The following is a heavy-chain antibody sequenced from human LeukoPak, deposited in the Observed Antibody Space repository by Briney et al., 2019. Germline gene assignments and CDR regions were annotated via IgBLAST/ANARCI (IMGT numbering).Heavy chain of an antibody. CDR3: ARGAYYYGSGSYYSFDY. Sequence: GGSLRLSCAASGFTFSSYWMHWVRQAPGKGLVWVSRINSDGSSTSYADSVKGRFTISRDNAKNTLYLQMNSLRAEDTAVYYCARGAYYYGSGSYYSFDYWGQGTLVTVSS. CDR1: GFTFSSYW. D-gene: IGHD3-10*01. V-gene: IGHV3-74*01. CDR2: INSDGSST. J-gene: IGHJ4*02.